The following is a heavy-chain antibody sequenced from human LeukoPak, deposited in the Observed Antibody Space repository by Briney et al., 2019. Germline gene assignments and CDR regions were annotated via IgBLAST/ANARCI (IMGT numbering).Heavy chain of an antibody. V-gene: IGHV4-38-2*01. CDR2: IYHSGST. CDR3: ASPNCSGGSCYSEAFDI. D-gene: IGHD2-15*01. Sequence: SETLSLTCAVSGYSISSGYYWGWIRQPPGKGLEWIRSIYHSGSTYYNPSLKSRVTISVHTSKNQFSLKLSSVTAADTAVYYCASPNCSGGSCYSEAFDIWGQGTMVTVSS. J-gene: IGHJ3*02. CDR1: GYSISSGYY.